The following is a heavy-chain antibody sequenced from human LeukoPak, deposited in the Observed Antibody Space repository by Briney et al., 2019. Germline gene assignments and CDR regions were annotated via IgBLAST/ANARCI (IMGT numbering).Heavy chain of an antibody. CDR1: GYTFTSYA. CDR2: INAGNGNT. D-gene: IGHD3-22*01. CDR3: ARGSLNTYYDSSGRDAFDI. J-gene: IGHJ3*02. V-gene: IGHV1-3*01. Sequence: ASVKVSCKASGYTFTSYAMHWVRQAPGQRLEWMGWINAGNGNTKYSQKFQGRVTITRDTSASTAYMELSSLRSEDTAVYYCARGSLNTYYDSSGRDAFDIWGQGTMVTVSS.